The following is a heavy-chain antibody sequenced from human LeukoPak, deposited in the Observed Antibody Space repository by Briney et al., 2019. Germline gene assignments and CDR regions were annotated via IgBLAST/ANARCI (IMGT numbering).Heavy chain of an antibody. CDR1: GFTFSSYW. D-gene: IGHD6-6*01. Sequence: GGSLRLSCAASGFTFSSYWMHWVRQAPGKGLVWVSRIYSDGSSITYADSVKGRFTISRDNAKNTLYLEMNSLRAEDTAVYYCARGGSSRFAGFSWGQGTLVSVSS. V-gene: IGHV3-74*01. J-gene: IGHJ5*02. CDR2: IYSDGSSI. CDR3: ARGGSSRFAGFS.